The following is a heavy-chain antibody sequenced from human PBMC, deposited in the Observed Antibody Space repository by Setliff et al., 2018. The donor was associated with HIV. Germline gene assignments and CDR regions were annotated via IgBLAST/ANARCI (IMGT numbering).Heavy chain of an antibody. CDR1: GDSVNNGGFF. D-gene: IGHD2-8*01. CDR2: VYYRGST. J-gene: IGHJ4*02. CDR3: ARGTLNYLDY. V-gene: IGHV4-61*08. Sequence: SETLSLTCSVTGDSVNNGGFFWNWIRQTPGEGLEWIGNVYYRGSTKYNPSLKSRVTLSVDTSKNQFDLKVNSVTAADTAVYYCARGTLNYLDYWGQGALVTVSS.